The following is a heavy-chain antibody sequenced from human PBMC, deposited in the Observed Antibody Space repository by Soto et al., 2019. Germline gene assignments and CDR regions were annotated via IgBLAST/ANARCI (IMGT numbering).Heavy chain of an antibody. J-gene: IGHJ6*02. D-gene: IGHD3-3*01. CDR2: TIPIFGTA. Sequence: RASVKVSCKASGGTFSSYAISWVRQAPGQGLEWMGGTIPIFGTANYAQKFQGRVTITADESTSTAYMELSSLRSEDTAVYYCARDSSDSTTYYDFWSGYPPYYYYGIDVWGQGTTATVSS. CDR1: GGTFSSYA. V-gene: IGHV1-69*13. CDR3: ARDSSDSTTYYDFWSGYPPYYYYGIDV.